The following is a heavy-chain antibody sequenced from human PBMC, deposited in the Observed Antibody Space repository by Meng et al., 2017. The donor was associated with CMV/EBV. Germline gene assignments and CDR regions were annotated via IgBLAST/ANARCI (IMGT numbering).Heavy chain of an antibody. CDR3: ARPRGDGDLFDAFDI. CDR1: GVSITTSDSY. CDR2: IYYNGNT. J-gene: IGHJ3*02. Sequence: SETLSLTCTVSGVSITTSDSYWGWIRQAPGKGLEWIGSIYYNGNTYYNPSLKSRVTTSVDTSKNQLSLKLTSATATDTALYYCARPRGDGDLFDAFDIWGPGTVVTVSS. D-gene: IGHD3-3*01. V-gene: IGHV4-39*01.